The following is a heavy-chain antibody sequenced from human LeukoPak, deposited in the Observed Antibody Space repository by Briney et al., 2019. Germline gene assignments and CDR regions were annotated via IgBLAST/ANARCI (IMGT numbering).Heavy chain of an antibody. V-gene: IGHV4-39*07. CDR1: GGSISSSSYY. CDR2: IYYSGST. CDR3: AKRNA. J-gene: IGHJ4*02. Sequence: SETLSLTCTVSGGSISSSSYYWGWIREPPGKGLEWIGSIYYSGSTYYNPSLKSRVTISVDTSKNQFSLKLSSVTAADTAVYYCAKRNAWGQGTLVTVSS. D-gene: IGHD1-14*01.